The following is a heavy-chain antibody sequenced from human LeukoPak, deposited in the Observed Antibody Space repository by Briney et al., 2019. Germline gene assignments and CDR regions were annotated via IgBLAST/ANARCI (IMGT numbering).Heavy chain of an antibody. V-gene: IGHV4-31*03. CDR1: GGSISSGDYY. Sequence: PSQTLSLTCTVSGGSISSGDYYWNWIRQHPGKGLEWIGYISYSGSTYYNPSLKSRVTISVDTSKNQFSLMLSSVTAADTAVYYCARDSYYYGSGSRINWFDPWGQGTLVTVSS. CDR3: ARDSYYYGSGSRINWFDP. J-gene: IGHJ5*02. CDR2: ISYSGST. D-gene: IGHD3-10*01.